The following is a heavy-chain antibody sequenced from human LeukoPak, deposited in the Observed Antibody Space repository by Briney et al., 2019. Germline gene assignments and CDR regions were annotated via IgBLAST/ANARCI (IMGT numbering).Heavy chain of an antibody. CDR3: ARWAAAGTGPSYYYYYMDV. V-gene: IGHV3-48*01. Sequence: PGGSLRLSCAASGFTFSSYSMNWVRQAPGKGLEWVSYISSSSSTIYYADSVKGRFTISRDNAKNSLYLQMNSLRAEDTAVYYCARWAAAGTGPSYYYYYMDVWGKGTTVTVSS. D-gene: IGHD6-13*01. CDR2: ISSSSSTI. J-gene: IGHJ6*03. CDR1: GFTFSSYS.